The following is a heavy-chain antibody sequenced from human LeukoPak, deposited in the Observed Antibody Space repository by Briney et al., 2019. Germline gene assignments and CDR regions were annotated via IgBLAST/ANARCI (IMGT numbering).Heavy chain of an antibody. J-gene: IGHJ4*02. CDR1: GFTFSSYS. D-gene: IGHD6-13*01. V-gene: IGHV3-21*01. CDR3: ARVRIAAAASYYFDY. CDR2: ISSSSSYI. Sequence: GGSLRLSCAASGFTFSSYSMNWVRQAPGKGLEWVSSISSSSSYIYYADSVKGRFTISRDNAKSSLYLQMNSLRAEDTAVYYCARVRIAAAASYYFDYWGQGTLVTVSS.